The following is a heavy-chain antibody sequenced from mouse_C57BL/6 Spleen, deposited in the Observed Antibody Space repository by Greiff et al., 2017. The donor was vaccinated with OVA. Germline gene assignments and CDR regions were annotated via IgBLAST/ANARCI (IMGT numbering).Heavy chain of an antibody. J-gene: IGHJ4*01. V-gene: IGHV1-76*01. CDR1: GYTFTDYY. D-gene: IGHD2-5*01. Sequence: VQLVESGAELVRPGASVKLSCKASGYTFTDYYINWVKQRPGQGLEWIARIYPGSGNTYYNETFKGEATLTAEKSSSTAYIQHSSLTSEDSAVDYCARSNDAMDYWGQGTSVTVSA. CDR2: IYPGSGNT. CDR3: ARSNDAMDY.